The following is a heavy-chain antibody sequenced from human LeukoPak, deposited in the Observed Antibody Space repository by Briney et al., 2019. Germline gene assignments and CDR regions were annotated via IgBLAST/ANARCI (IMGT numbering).Heavy chain of an antibody. J-gene: IGHJ4*02. D-gene: IGHD6-19*01. CDR3: ARAVSGRFDY. CDR1: GGSISSYY. CDR2: IYYSGST. Sequence: SETLSLTCTVSGGSISSYYWSWIRQPPGKGLEGTGYIYYSGSTNYNPSLKSRVTISVDTSKNQFSLKLSSVTDADTAIYYCARAVSGRFDYWGQGTLVTVSS. V-gene: IGHV4-59*08.